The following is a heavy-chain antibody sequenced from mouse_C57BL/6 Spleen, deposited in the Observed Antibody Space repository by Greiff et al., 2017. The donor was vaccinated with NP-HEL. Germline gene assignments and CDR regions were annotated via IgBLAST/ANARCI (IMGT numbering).Heavy chain of an antibody. V-gene: IGHV3-6*01. D-gene: IGHD2-4*01. Sequence: ESGPGLVKPSQSLSLTCSVTGYSITSGYYWNWIRQFPGNKLEWMGYISYDGSNNYNPSLKNRISITRDTSKNQFFLKLNSVTTEDTATYYCAREGYDYHYWGQGTLVTVSA. CDR2: ISYDGSN. J-gene: IGHJ3*01. CDR1: GYSITSGYY. CDR3: AREGYDYHY.